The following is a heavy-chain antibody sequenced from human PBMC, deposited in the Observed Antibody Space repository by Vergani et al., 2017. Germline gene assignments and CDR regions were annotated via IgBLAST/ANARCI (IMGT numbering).Heavy chain of an antibody. D-gene: IGHD2-2*01. CDR2: INPNSGGT. J-gene: IGHJ4*02. CDR3: ARELAVVPAARPLFDY. CDR1: GYTFTGYY. V-gene: IGHV1-2*02. Sequence: QVQLVQSGAEVKKPGASVKVSCKASGYTFTGYYMHWVRQAPGQGLEWMGWINPNSGGTNYAQKFQGRVTMTRDTSISTAYMELSRLRSDDTAVYYCARELAVVPAARPLFDYWGQGTLVTVSS.